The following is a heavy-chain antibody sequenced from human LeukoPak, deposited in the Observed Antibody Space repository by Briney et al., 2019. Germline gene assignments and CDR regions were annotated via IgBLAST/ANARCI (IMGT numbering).Heavy chain of an antibody. CDR3: ARELDTAMVTGY. Sequence: ASVKVSCKASGYTFTGYYMHWVRQAPGQGLEWMGWINPNSGGTNYAQKFQGRVTMTRDTSISTACMELSRLRSDDTAVYYCARELDTAMVTGYWGQGTLVTVSS. CDR2: INPNSGGT. V-gene: IGHV1-2*02. J-gene: IGHJ4*02. D-gene: IGHD5-18*01. CDR1: GYTFTGYY.